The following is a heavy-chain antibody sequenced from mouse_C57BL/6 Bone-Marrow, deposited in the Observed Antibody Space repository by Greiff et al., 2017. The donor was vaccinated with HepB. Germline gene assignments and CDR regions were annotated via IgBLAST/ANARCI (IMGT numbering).Heavy chain of an antibody. Sequence: EVKLVESEGGLVQPGSSMKLSCTASGFTFSDYYMAWVRQVPEKGLEWVANINYDGSSTYYLDSLKSRFIISRDNAKNILYLQMSSLKSEDTATYYCARGFYDGYYVGYWGQGTTLTVSS. CDR3: ARGFYDGYYVGY. V-gene: IGHV5-16*01. CDR2: INYDGSST. J-gene: IGHJ2*01. CDR1: GFTFSDYY. D-gene: IGHD2-3*01.